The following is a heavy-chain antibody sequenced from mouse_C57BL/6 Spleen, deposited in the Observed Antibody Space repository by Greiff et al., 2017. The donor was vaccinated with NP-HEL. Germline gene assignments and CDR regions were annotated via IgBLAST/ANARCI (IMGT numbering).Heavy chain of an antibody. V-gene: IGHV5-4*03. Sequence: EVKLVESGGGLVKPGGSLKLSCAASGFTFSSYAMSWVRQTPEKRLEWVATISDGGSYTYYPDNVKGRFTISRDNAKNNLYLQMSHLKSEDTAMYYCARNDYGSSPYWYFDVWGTGTTVTVSS. D-gene: IGHD1-1*01. CDR1: GFTFSSYA. CDR2: ISDGGSYT. J-gene: IGHJ1*03. CDR3: ARNDYGSSPYWYFDV.